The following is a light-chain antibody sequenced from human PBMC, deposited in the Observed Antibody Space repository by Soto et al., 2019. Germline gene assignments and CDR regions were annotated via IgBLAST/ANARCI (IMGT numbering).Light chain of an antibody. CDR3: ASKAGSSRHVV. V-gene: IGLV2-8*01. J-gene: IGLJ2*01. Sequence: QSVLTQPPSASGSPGQSVTISCTGSRSDIGDSNYVSWYQQHPRKAPKLIISEVINRPSGVPDRFSASKSGNTASLTISGLQAEDDADYYCASKAGSSRHVVFGGGTKLTVL. CDR2: EVI. CDR1: RSDIGDSNY.